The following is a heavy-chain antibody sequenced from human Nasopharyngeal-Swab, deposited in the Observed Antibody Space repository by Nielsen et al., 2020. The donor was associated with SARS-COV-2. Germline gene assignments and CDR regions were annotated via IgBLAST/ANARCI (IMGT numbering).Heavy chain of an antibody. J-gene: IGHJ3*02. CDR1: GGSFSGYY. D-gene: IGHD2/OR15-2a*01. CDR3: ARGPSQNRRAFDI. CDR2: INHSGST. Sequence: LETLSLTCAVYGGSFSGYYWSWIRQPPGKGLEWIGEINHSGSTNYNPSLKSRVTISVDTSKNQFSLKLSSVTAADTAVYYCARGPSQNRRAFDIWGQGTMVTVSS. V-gene: IGHV4-34*01.